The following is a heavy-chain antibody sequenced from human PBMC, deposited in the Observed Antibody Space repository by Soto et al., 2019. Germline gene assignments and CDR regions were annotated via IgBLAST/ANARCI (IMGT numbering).Heavy chain of an antibody. CDR3: AKECGYGEYAGENWFYS. CDR2: INSDGSHT. CDR1: GFTFFAYW. J-gene: IGHJ5*01. V-gene: IGHV3-74*01. D-gene: IGHD4-17*01. Sequence: EVQLVESGGGLVQPGGSLRLSCAASGFTFFAYWIHWVRQVPGKGLVWVSRINSDGSHTSYADSVRGRFTISRDNSKYTVYLPMNSLTAEDTYFYYWAKECGYGEYAGENWFYSWGQGSLVTVSA.